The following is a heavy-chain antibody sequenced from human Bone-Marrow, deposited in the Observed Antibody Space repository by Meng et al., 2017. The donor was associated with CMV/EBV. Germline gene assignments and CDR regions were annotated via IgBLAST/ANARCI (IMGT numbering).Heavy chain of an antibody. CDR2: ISGGGDGI. D-gene: IGHD3-16*01. CDR1: GFTFSSYT. V-gene: IGHV3-23*01. CDR3: AKDMKGDDFFDY. J-gene: IGHJ4*02. Sequence: CAASGFTFSSYTMNWVRQAPGQGLEWVSAISGGGDGIHFADSVKDRFTVSRDNSRNTLYLQMNSLRAEDTAVYYCAKDMKGDDFFDYWGQGTLVTVSS.